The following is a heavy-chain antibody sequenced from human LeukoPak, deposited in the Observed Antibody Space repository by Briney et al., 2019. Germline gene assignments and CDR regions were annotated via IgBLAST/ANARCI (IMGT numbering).Heavy chain of an antibody. Sequence: PSETLSLTCTVSGGSISSYYWSWIRQPPGKGLEWIGYIYYSGSTNYNPSLKSRVTISVDASKNQFSLKLSSVTAADTAVYYCARRFGWTLDAFDIWGPGTMVTVSS. CDR2: IYYSGST. CDR1: GGSISSYY. J-gene: IGHJ3*02. CDR3: ARRFGWTLDAFDI. V-gene: IGHV4-59*01. D-gene: IGHD3-10*01.